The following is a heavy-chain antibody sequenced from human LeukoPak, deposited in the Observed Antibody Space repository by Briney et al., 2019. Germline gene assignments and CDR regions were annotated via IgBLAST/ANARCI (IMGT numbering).Heavy chain of an antibody. V-gene: IGHV3-30*02. D-gene: IGHD1-1*01. CDR2: IRYDETKE. CDR3: AKAAVATGYHYTYYMDV. CDR1: GFTFTNYG. J-gene: IGHJ6*03. Sequence: GGSLRLSCATSGFTFTNYGMHWVRQAPGKGLEWVAFIRYDETKEFYADSVKGRFTVFRDNSKSTLYLQMNSLRPEDTGVYCCAKAAVATGYHYTYYMDVWGKGTTVTIS.